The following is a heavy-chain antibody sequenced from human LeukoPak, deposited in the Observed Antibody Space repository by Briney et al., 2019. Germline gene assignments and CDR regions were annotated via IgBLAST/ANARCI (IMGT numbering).Heavy chain of an antibody. CDR1: GGTFSSYA. Sequence: SVRVSCKASGGTFSSYAISWVRQAPGQGLEWMGGIIPIFGTANYAQKFQGRVTITADKSTSTAYMELRSLRSDDTAVYYCARDISYYDFWSGYSVSDYYYYYMDVWGKGTTVTVSS. V-gene: IGHV1-69*06. J-gene: IGHJ6*03. CDR3: ARDISYYDFWSGYSVSDYYYYYMDV. D-gene: IGHD3-3*01. CDR2: IIPIFGTA.